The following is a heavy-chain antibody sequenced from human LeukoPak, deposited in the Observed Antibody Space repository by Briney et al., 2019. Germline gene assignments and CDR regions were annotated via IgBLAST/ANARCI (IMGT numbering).Heavy chain of an antibody. D-gene: IGHD3-22*01. Sequence: GSLRLSCAASGFTFSSYAMTWVRQAAGKGLEWVSSISASDTSTYYADSVKGRFTISRDNSKNTLYLQMNSLRAEDTAVYYCAKNSGFFDYWGQGTLVTVSS. J-gene: IGHJ4*02. CDR3: AKNSGFFDY. CDR2: ISASDTST. V-gene: IGHV3-23*01. CDR1: GFTFSSYA.